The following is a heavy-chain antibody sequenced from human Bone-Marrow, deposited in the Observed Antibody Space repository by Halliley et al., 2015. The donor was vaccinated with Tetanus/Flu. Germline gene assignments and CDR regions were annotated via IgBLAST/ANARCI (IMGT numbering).Heavy chain of an antibody. D-gene: IGHD6-13*01. Sequence: GYVYHTGSTSYNTSLKGRITMSLDTSKNQLSLRLRSVTAADTAVYYCARHRSGYTSRYALDVWGPGTTVTVSS. CDR3: ARHRSGYTSRYALDV. CDR2: VYHTGST. V-gene: IGHV4-61*07. J-gene: IGHJ6*02.